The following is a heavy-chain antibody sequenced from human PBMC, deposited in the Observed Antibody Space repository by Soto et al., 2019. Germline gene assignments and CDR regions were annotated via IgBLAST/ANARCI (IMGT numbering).Heavy chain of an antibody. V-gene: IGHV1-3*01. CDR3: ARRIQGGLLYDSSGYWAYGMDV. J-gene: IGHJ6*02. CDR2: INAGNGNT. Sequence: ASVKVSCKASGYTFTSYAMHWVRQAPGQRLEWMGWINAGNGNTKYSQKFQGRVTITRDTSASTAYMELSSLRSEDTAVYYCARRIQGGLLYDSSGYWAYGMDVWGQGTTVTVSS. D-gene: IGHD3-22*01. CDR1: GYTFTSYA.